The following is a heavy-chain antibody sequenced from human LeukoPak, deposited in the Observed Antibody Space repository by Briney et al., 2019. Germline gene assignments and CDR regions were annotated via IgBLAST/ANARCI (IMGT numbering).Heavy chain of an antibody. CDR2: INHSGST. Sequence: SETLSLTCAVYGGSFSGYYGSWIRQPPGKGLEWIGEINHSGSTNYNPSLKSRVTISVDTSKNQFSLKLSSVTAADTAVYYCAGRLVRGGDYWGQGTLVTVSS. CDR1: GGSFSGYY. V-gene: IGHV4-34*01. D-gene: IGHD3-10*01. CDR3: AGRLVRGGDY. J-gene: IGHJ4*02.